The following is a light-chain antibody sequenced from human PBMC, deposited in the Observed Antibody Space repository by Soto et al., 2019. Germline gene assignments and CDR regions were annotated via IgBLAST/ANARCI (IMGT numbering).Light chain of an antibody. J-gene: IGKJ2*01. V-gene: IGKV1-39*01. CDR1: QSISNY. CDR2: AAS. Sequence: DIQMTQSPSSLSASVGDRVTITCRASQSISNYLNWYQHKPGKAPNLLIYAASTLQSGVPSRFSGSRSGTDFTLTITHLQPEDFASYYCQKSYSSPPTFGQGTKLEIK. CDR3: QKSYSSPPT.